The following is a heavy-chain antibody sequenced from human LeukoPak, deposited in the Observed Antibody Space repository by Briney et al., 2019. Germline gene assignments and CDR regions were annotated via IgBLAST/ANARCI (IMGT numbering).Heavy chain of an antibody. V-gene: IGHV1-69*01. Sequence: GIIPIFGTANYAQKFQGTVTITADESTSTAYMELSSLRSEDTAVYYCARANYYDSSGYSDYWGQGTLVTVSS. J-gene: IGHJ4*02. CDR2: IIPIFGTA. D-gene: IGHD3-22*01. CDR3: ARANYYDSSGYSDY.